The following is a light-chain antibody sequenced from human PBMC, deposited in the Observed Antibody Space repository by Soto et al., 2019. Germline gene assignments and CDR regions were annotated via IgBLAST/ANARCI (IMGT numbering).Light chain of an antibody. CDR2: AAS. CDR3: QQTDSFPLS. J-gene: IGKJ4*01. V-gene: IGKV1D-12*01. CDR1: QGIRNW. Sequence: DIHMTLSPSSVAASQGDRVTITCRASQGIRNWLAWYQQTPGKAPELLSFAASSMQSGVPSRFSGRGSGTEFTLTIDSLQPEDFATYYCQQTDSFPLSFGGGTKVDI.